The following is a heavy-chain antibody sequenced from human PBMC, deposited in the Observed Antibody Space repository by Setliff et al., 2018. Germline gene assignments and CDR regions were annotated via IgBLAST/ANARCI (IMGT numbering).Heavy chain of an antibody. D-gene: IGHD3-10*01. CDR3: ARGVSGSYQRPNFDY. J-gene: IGHJ4*02. V-gene: IGHV1-69-2*01. Sequence: ASVKVSCKASGYTFTDYYMHWVQQAPGKGLEWMGRVDPEDGETIYSQKFQGRVAITRDTSASTAYMELSSLTSEDTAVYYCARGVSGSYQRPNFDYWGQGTLVTVSS. CDR2: VDPEDGET. CDR1: GYTFTDYY.